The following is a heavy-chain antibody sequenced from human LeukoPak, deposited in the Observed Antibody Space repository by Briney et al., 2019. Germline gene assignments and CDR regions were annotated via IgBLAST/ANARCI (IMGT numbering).Heavy chain of an antibody. CDR2: INXXEST. Sequence: SETLSLTCAVYGXXXXXYYWXXXXXPPGXGLEWIGEINXXESTNYNXSLKXRVTISVDTSKNQFSLKLSSVTAADTAVYYCATGGYGDSYCYYYGMDVWGQGTTVTVSS. CDR3: ATGGYGDSYCYYYGMDV. V-gene: IGHV4-34*01. CDR1: GXXXXXYY. D-gene: IGHD4-17*01. J-gene: IGHJ6*02.